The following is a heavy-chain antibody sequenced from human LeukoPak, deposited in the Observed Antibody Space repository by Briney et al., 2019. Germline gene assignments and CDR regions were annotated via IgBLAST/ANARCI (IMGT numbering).Heavy chain of an antibody. J-gene: IGHJ3*01. D-gene: IGHD6-6*01. CDR2: IKEDGGQK. CDR1: GFTFSRYW. V-gene: IGHV3-7*01. CDR3: ARDDRSTRSSFGLGAYDV. Sequence: PGGSLGLSCAASGFTFSRYWMTWVRQAPGKGLEWVANIKEDGGQKYYVDSVKGRFTISRDNAKGSLYLQMNSLRAEDTAVYYCARDDRSTRSSFGLGAYDVWGQGTMATVSS.